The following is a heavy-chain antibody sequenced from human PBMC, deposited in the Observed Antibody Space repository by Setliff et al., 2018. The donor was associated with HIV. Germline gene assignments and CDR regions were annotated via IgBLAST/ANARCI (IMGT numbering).Heavy chain of an antibody. J-gene: IGHJ5*02. V-gene: IGHV1-8*03. CDR3: ARDQGTYYYDSSGYSS. Sequence: ASVKVSCKASGYTFSSYDINWVRQATGQGLEWMGWMNPNSGNTGYAQKFQGRVTITRDTSASTAYMELSSLRSEDTAVYYCARDQGTYYYDSSGYSSWGQGTLVTVSS. CDR1: GYTFSSYD. D-gene: IGHD3-22*01. CDR2: MNPNSGNT.